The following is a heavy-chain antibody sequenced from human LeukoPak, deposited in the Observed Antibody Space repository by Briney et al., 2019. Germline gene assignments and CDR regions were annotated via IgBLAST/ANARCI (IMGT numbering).Heavy chain of an antibody. D-gene: IGHD5-24*01. Sequence: SETLSLTCAVSGYSISSGYYWGWIRPPPGKGLEWIGSIYHSGSTYYNPSLKSRVTISVDTSKNQFSLKLSSVTAADTAVYYCGGDGYNPWFDPWGQGTLVTVSS. CDR3: GGDGYNPWFDP. J-gene: IGHJ5*02. CDR2: IYHSGST. CDR1: GYSISSGYY. V-gene: IGHV4-38-2*02.